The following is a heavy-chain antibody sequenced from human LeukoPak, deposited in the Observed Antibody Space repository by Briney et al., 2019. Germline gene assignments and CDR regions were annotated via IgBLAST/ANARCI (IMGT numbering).Heavy chain of an antibody. CDR2: INPNSGGT. D-gene: IGHD2-2*01. Sequence: ASVKVSCKASGYTFTGYYMHWVRQAPGQGLEWMGWINPNSGGTNYEQQFQGRVTMTRDTSISTAYMELSRLRSDDTAVYYCARDLRYCSSTSCYGRAFDIWGQGTMVTVSS. CDR1: GYTFTGYY. V-gene: IGHV1-2*02. J-gene: IGHJ3*02. CDR3: ARDLRYCSSTSCYGRAFDI.